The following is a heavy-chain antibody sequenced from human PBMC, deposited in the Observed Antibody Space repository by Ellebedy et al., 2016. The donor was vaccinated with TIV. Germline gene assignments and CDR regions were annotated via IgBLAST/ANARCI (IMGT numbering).Heavy chain of an antibody. CDR1: GFTFSSYW. CDR2: IKQDGSEI. V-gene: IGHV3-7*01. Sequence: GESLKISCAASGFTFSSYWMSWVRQAPGKGLEWVANIKQDGSEIYYVDSVKGRFTISRDNAENSLYLQMNSLRAGETSLYYCARVSGSLTPERRDWYFDLWGRGTLVTVSS. CDR3: ARVSGSLTPERRDWYFDL. D-gene: IGHD4-17*01. J-gene: IGHJ2*01.